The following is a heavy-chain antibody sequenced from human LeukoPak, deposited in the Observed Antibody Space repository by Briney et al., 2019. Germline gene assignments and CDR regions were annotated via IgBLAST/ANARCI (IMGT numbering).Heavy chain of an antibody. V-gene: IGHV3-7*03. CDR1: GFTFSSYW. Sequence: GGSLRLSCAASGFTFSSYWMSWVRQAPGKGLEWVANIKQDGSEKYYVDSVKGRFTISRDNSKNTLYLQMNSLRAEDTAVYYCAKHLITFGGFIVYWGQGTLVTVSS. CDR3: AKHLITFGGFIVY. J-gene: IGHJ4*02. CDR2: IKQDGSEK. D-gene: IGHD3-16*01.